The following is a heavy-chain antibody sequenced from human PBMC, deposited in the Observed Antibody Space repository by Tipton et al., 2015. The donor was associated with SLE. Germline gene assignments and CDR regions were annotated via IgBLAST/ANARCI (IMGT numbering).Heavy chain of an antibody. CDR2: IWYDGTNK. CDR1: GFTFSSYG. V-gene: IGHV3-30*18. Sequence: SLRLSCAASGFTFSSYGMHWVRQVPGKGLEWVAVIWYDGTNKYYGDSVKGRFTISRDNSKNTLYLQMNSLRAEDTAVYYCAKQISPHYGMDGWGQGTTVTVSS. CDR3: AKQISPHYGMDG. J-gene: IGHJ6*02.